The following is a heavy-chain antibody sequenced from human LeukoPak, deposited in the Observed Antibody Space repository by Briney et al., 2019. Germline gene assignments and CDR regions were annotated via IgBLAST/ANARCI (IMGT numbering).Heavy chain of an antibody. D-gene: IGHD3-22*01. CDR1: GYSFTSYW. J-gene: IGHJ6*02. CDR2: IYPGDSDT. V-gene: IGHV5-51*01. Sequence: GESLKISCKGSGYSFTSYWIGWVRQMPGKGLEWMGIIYPGDSDTRYSPSFQGQVTISADKSISTAYLQWSSLKASDTAMYYCARPQGWLLNYYYYYYGMDVWGQGTTVTVSS. CDR3: ARPQGWLLNYYYYYYGMDV.